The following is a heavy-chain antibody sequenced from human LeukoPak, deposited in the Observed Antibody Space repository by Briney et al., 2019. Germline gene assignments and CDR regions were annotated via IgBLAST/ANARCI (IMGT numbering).Heavy chain of an antibody. D-gene: IGHD3-22*01. CDR3: ARGIDYYDGSGYYQDY. CDR1: GGSFGNYY. CDR2: IYYSGNT. V-gene: IGHV4-31*11. J-gene: IGHJ4*02. Sequence: SETLSLTCAVYGGSFGNYYWSWIRQHPGKGLEWIGYIYYSGNTYYSPSLKSRLTLSVDTSKNHFSLKLSSVTAADTAVYYCARGIDYYDGSGYYQDYWGQGTLVTVSS.